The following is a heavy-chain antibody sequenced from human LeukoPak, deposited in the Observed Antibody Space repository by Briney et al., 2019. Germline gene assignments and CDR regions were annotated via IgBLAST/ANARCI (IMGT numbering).Heavy chain of an antibody. V-gene: IGHV3-66*01. Sequence: GGSLRLSCEASGFTVGNKYMSWVRQAPGKGLEWLSIIYSGVNRTYYADSVKGRFTISRDKSKNTVYLQMNSLRPEDTAVYYCARDYLAWLDPWGQGTRVTVSS. CDR2: IYSGVNRT. CDR3: ARDYLAWLDP. CDR1: GFTVGNKY. D-gene: IGHD2/OR15-2a*01. J-gene: IGHJ5*02.